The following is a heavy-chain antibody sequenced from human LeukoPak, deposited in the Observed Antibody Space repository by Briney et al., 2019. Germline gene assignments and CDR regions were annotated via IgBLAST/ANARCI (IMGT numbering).Heavy chain of an antibody. Sequence: SETLSLTCTVSGGSISSSSYYWGWIRQPPGKGLEWIGSIYYNGNTYYNPSLKSRVTTSADTSKNRFSLKLSSVTAADTTVYYCARLGGYSSSSWRFDYWGQGALVTVSS. J-gene: IGHJ4*02. CDR2: IYYNGNT. CDR1: GGSISSSSYY. V-gene: IGHV4-39*01. CDR3: ARLGGYSSSSWRFDY. D-gene: IGHD6-6*01.